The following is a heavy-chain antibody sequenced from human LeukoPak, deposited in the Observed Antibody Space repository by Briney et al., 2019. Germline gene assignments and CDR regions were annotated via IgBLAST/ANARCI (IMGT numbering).Heavy chain of an antibody. CDR1: GFTFSSYA. Sequence: GGSLSLSCAASGFTFSSYAMSWVRQAPGKGPESVSAISSNGGSTYYANSVKGRFTISRDNSKNTLYLQMGSLRAEDMAVYYCASEYYGGYVDYWGQGTLVTVSS. J-gene: IGHJ4*02. CDR2: ISSNGGST. V-gene: IGHV3-64*01. CDR3: ASEYYGGYVDY. D-gene: IGHD3-10*01.